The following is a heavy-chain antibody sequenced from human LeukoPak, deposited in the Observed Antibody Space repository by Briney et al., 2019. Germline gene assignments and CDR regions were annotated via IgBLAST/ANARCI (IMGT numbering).Heavy chain of an antibody. Sequence: GGSLRLSCAASGFTFSNYGMTWVRQAPGKGLEWVSTISGSIGRTYYAGSVKGRFTLSRDNSKNTLYLQMNSLRAEDTALYYCAKDKEATTGTTPFFDCWGQGTLVTVSS. CDR3: AKDKEATTGTTPFFDC. V-gene: IGHV3-23*01. J-gene: IGHJ4*02. CDR2: ISGSIGRT. CDR1: GFTFSNYG. D-gene: IGHD1-7*01.